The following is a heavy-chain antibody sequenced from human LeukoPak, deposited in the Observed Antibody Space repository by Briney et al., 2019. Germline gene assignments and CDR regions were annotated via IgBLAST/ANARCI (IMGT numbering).Heavy chain of an antibody. D-gene: IGHD3-10*01. CDR1: GFIFGDYA. CDR3: AKAAGFMVRGVISDY. V-gene: IGHV3-23*01. Sequence: QTGGSLRLSCTTSGFIFGDYAMSWVRQAPGMGLGWVSDISGSSSSTYYADSVKGRFTISRDNSKNTLYLQMNSLRAEDTAVYYCAKAAGFMVRGVISDYWGQGTLVTVSS. CDR2: ISGSSSST. J-gene: IGHJ4*02.